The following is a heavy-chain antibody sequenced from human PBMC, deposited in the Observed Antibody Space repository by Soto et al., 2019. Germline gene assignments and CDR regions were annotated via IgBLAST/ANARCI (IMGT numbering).Heavy chain of an antibody. CDR1: GFTFDDYA. J-gene: IGHJ4*02. CDR3: AKDTYGSGIYYFDY. CDR2: ISWNSGSI. Sequence: GGSLRLSCAASGFTFDDYAMHWVRQAPGKGLEWVSGISWNSGSIGYADSVKGRFTISRDNAKNSLYLQMNSLRAEDTALYYCAKDTYGSGIYYFDYWGQGTLVTVSS. V-gene: IGHV3-9*01. D-gene: IGHD3-10*01.